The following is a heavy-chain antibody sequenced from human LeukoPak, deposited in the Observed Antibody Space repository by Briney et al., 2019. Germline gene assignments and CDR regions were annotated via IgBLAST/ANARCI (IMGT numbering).Heavy chain of an antibody. CDR3: ARSKGITIFGSPLDY. CDR2: ISYDGSSK. V-gene: IGHV3-30-3*01. J-gene: IGHJ4*02. D-gene: IGHD3-3*01. Sequence: WVRQAPGKGLEWVAVISYDGSSKYYADSVKGRFTISSDNSKNTLYLQMNSLRAEDTAVYYCARSKGITIFGSPLDYWGQGTLVTVSS.